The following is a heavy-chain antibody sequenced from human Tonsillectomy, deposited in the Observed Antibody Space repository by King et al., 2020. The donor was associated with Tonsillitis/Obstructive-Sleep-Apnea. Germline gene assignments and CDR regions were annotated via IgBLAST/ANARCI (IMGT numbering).Heavy chain of an antibody. Sequence: VPLQESGPGLVKPSETLSLTCSVSDDSISSSDYHWGWIRQPPGKGLGWIASIHYSGRTYYNPSLKSRVTISVDTSKNQFSLKLSSVTAADTAVYYCARHGHPPDSDDAFHIWGQGTMVTVSS. CDR1: DDSISSSDYH. V-gene: IGHV4-39*01. D-gene: IGHD2-15*01. CDR2: IHYSGRT. CDR3: ARHGHPPDSDDAFHI. J-gene: IGHJ3*02.